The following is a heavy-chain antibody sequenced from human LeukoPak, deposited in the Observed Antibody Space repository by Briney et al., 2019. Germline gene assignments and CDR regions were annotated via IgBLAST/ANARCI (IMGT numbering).Heavy chain of an antibody. Sequence: SETLSLTCTVSGDSTSSYFCSWLRQPPGKGLEWIGYIYDSGSTKYNPSLTSRVTISLDTSKNQFSLKLSSVTAADTAVYYCGRDRGYYDSSFGYWGQGTLVTVSS. V-gene: IGHV4-59*01. CDR1: GDSTSSYF. D-gene: IGHD3-22*01. J-gene: IGHJ4*02. CDR3: GRDRGYYDSSFGY. CDR2: IYDSGST.